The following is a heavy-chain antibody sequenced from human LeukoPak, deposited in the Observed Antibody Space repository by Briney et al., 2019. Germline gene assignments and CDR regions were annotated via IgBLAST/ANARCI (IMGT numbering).Heavy chain of an antibody. Sequence: GGSLRLSCAASGFSFSTYSMIWVRQAPGKGLEWVSSVSGTSEYVYYADSVRGRFTISRDNAKNTVYLQMNSLRAEDTAVYYCARWYSSGWYSDYWGQGTLVTVSS. CDR2: VSGTSEYV. CDR1: GFSFSTYS. D-gene: IGHD6-19*01. J-gene: IGHJ4*02. V-gene: IGHV3-21*06. CDR3: ARWYSSGWYSDY.